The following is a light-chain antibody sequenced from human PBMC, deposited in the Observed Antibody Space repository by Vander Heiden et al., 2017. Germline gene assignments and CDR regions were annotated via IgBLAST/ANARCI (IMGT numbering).Light chain of an antibody. J-gene: IGKJ2*01. CDR1: QSVSSY. CDR2: DAS. CDR3: QQRNFWPST. V-gene: IGKV3-11*01. Sequence: ETVLTQSPATVSLSPGERATLSCRASQSVSSYLAWFQQKPGQAPRLLIYDASNRPTGTPARFSGSGSGTDFTLTISSLEPEDFAVYYCQQRNFWPSTFDQGTKLEIK.